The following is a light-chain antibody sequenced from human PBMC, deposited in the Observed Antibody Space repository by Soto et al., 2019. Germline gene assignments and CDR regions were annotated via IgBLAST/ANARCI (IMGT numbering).Light chain of an antibody. J-gene: IGKJ3*01. CDR3: QQRSNWPRT. Sequence: EIVLTQSPGTLSLSPGERVTLSCRASQSVSSNFLAWYQQKPGQAPRLLIYDASNRATGIPARFSGSGSGTDFTLTISSLEPEDFAVYYCQQRSNWPRTFGPGTKVDIK. V-gene: IGKV3D-20*02. CDR2: DAS. CDR1: QSVSSNF.